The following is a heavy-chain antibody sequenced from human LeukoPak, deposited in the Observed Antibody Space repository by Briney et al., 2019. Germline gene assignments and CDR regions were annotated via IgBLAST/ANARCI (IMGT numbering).Heavy chain of an antibody. D-gene: IGHD5-12*01. CDR2: ISGSGGST. CDR3: AKDLGLVSSGYDY. Sequence: GGSLRLSCAASGFTFSNYAMTLVRQAPGKGLEWVSAISGSGGSTYYADSVKGRFTISRDNSKNTLYLQMNSLRAEDTAVYYCAKDLGLVSSGYDYWGQGTLVTVSS. CDR1: GFTFSNYA. J-gene: IGHJ4*02. V-gene: IGHV3-23*01.